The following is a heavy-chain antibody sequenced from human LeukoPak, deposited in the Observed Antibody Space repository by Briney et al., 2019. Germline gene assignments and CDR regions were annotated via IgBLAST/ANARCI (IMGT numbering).Heavy chain of an antibody. CDR1: GFTFSSYS. D-gene: IGHD5-12*01. V-gene: IGHV3-21*01. J-gene: IGHJ2*01. Sequence: GGSLRLSCAASGFTFSSYSMNWVRQAPGKGLEWVSSISSSSSYIYYADSVKGRFTISRDNAKNSLYLQMNSLRAEDTAVYYCARGIGYGGYEIPWAGATLSTVSS. CDR3: ARGIGYGGYEIP. CDR2: ISSSSSYI.